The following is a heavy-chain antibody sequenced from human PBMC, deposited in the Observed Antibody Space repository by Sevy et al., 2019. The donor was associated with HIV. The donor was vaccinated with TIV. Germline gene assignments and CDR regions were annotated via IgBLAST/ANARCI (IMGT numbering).Heavy chain of an antibody. CDR2: ISYDGSNK. V-gene: IGHV3-30-3*01. J-gene: IGHJ4*02. CDR1: GFTFSSYA. CDR3: ARDGAPWELRFYYYFDY. D-gene: IGHD1-26*01. Sequence: GGSLRLSCAASGFTFSSYAMHWVRQAPGKGLEWVAVISYDGSNKYYADSVKGRFTISRDNSKNTLYLQMNSLRAEDTPVYYCARDGAPWELRFYYYFDYWGQGTLVTVSS.